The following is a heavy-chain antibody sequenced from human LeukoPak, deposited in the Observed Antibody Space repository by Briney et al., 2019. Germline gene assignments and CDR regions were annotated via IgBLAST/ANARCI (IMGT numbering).Heavy chain of an antibody. V-gene: IGHV3-13*01. D-gene: IGHD3-3*01. CDR2: IGTAGDT. J-gene: IGHJ6*02. CDR3: ARGRSRDFWSGYSGTYYYYYYGMDV. CDR1: GFTFSSYD. Sequence: GGSLRLSCAASGFTFSSYDMHWVRQATGKGLEWVSAIGTAGDTYYPGSVKGRFTISRENAKNSLYLQMNSLRAGDTAVYYCARGRSRDFWSGYSGTYYYYYYGMDVWGQGTTVTVSS.